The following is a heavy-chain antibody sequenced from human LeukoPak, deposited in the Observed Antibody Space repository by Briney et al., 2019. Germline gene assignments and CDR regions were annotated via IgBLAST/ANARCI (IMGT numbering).Heavy chain of an antibody. Sequence: ASVKVSCKASGYTFTGYYMHWVRQAPGQGLEWMGWINPNSGGTNYAQKFQGRVTMTRDTSISTAYMELRSLRSDDTAVYYCARSSSWYATEWVYWGQGTLVTVSS. CDR3: ARSSSWYATEWVY. V-gene: IGHV1-2*02. J-gene: IGHJ4*02. CDR1: GYTFTGYY. D-gene: IGHD6-13*01. CDR2: INPNSGGT.